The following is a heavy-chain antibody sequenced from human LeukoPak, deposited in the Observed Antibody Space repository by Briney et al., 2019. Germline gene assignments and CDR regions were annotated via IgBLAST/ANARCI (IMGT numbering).Heavy chain of an antibody. J-gene: IGHJ4*02. CDR2: ISASGGST. CDR3: AKDVRVGEYYGSGSYFDY. V-gene: IGHV3-23*01. Sequence: GGSLRLSCAASGFTFSSYAMSWVRQPPGKRMEWVSIISASGGSTYYADSVKGRFTISRDKSRNYLQMNSLRGDDTAIYYCAKDVRVGEYYGSGSYFDYWGQGTLVTVSS. CDR1: GFTFSSYA. D-gene: IGHD3-10*01.